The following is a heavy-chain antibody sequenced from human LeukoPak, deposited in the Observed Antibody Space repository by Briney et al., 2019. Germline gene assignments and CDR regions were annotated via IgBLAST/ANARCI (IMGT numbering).Heavy chain of an antibody. V-gene: IGHV3-21*01. CDR3: ARALYDSSGYYFDY. CDR2: ISGSSIYI. Sequence: GGSLRLSCATSGFTFSAYSMNWVRQAPGKGLEWVSSISGSSIYINYADSVKGRFTISSDNAKNSLYLQVNSLRAEDTAVYYCARALYDSSGYYFDYWGQGALVTVSS. D-gene: IGHD3-22*01. J-gene: IGHJ4*02. CDR1: GFTFSAYS.